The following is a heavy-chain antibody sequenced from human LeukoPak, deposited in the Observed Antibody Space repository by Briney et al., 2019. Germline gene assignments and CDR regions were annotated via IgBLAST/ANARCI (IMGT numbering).Heavy chain of an antibody. CDR2: ISGSGGST. D-gene: IGHD3-3*01. CDR1: GFTFGDYA. V-gene: IGHV3-23*01. J-gene: IGHJ4*02. CDR3: AKDRKTYYDFWSGPDY. Sequence: GGSLRLSCTASGFTFGDYALSWFRQAPGKGLEWVSAISGSGGSTYYADSVKGRFTISRDNSKNTLYLQMNSLRAEDTAVYYCAKDRKTYYDFWSGPDYWGQGTLVTVSS.